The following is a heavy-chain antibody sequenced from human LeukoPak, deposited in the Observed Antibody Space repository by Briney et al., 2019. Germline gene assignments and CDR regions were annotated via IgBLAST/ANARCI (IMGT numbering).Heavy chain of an antibody. V-gene: IGHV3-48*04. CDR1: GFTFSSYS. CDR3: ARDPPDYGGDDY. CDR2: ISSSGSTI. D-gene: IGHD4-23*01. J-gene: IGHJ4*02. Sequence: GGSLRLSCAASGFTFSSYSMNWVRQAPGKGLEWVSYISSSGSTIYYADSVKGRFTISRDNAKNSLYLQMNSLRAEDTAVYYCARDPPDYGGDDYWGQGTLVTVSS.